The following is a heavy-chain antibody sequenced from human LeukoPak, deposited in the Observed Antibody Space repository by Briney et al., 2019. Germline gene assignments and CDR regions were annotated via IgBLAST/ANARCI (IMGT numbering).Heavy chain of an antibody. CDR3: ARTSMVRGVIRTYYYGMDV. CDR2: ISSSGSTI. J-gene: IGHJ6*04. V-gene: IGHV3-48*03. Sequence: PGGSLRLSCAASGFTFSSYEMNWVRQAPGKGLEWVSYISSSGSTIYYADSEKGRFTISRDNAKNSLYLQMNSLRAEDTAVYYCARTSMVRGVIRTYYYGMDVWGKGTTVTVSS. D-gene: IGHD3-10*01. CDR1: GFTFSSYE.